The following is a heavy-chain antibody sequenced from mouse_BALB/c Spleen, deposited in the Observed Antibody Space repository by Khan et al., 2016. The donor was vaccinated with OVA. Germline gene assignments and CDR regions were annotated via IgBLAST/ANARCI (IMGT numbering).Heavy chain of an antibody. CDR2: IYPYNDDT. J-gene: IGHJ2*01. D-gene: IGHD2-14*01. CDR1: GYTFTSYV. V-gene: IGHV1S136*01. CDR3: AKNDRYDVYFDY. Sequence: VQLQQSGPELVKPGASVKMSCKASGYTFTSYVMHWLRQKPGQGLEWIGYIYPYNDDTKFNEKFKGKATLTSDKSSSTAYMELSSLTSEDSADYYCAKNDRYDVYFDYWGQGTTLTVSS.